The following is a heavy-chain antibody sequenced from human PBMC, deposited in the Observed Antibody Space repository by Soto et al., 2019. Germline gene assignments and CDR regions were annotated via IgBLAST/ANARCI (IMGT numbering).Heavy chain of an antibody. V-gene: IGHV3-15*01. D-gene: IGHD3-3*01. CDR1: GFIFSSHT. Sequence: GGSLRLSCAASGFIFSSHTMSWVRQAPGKGLEWVGRIKSKTDGGTTDYAAPVKGRFTISRDDSKNTLYLQMNSLKTEDTAVYYCTTEVGLRFLERPTDYWGQGTLVTVSS. CDR3: TTEVGLRFLERPTDY. CDR2: IKSKTDGGTT. J-gene: IGHJ4*02.